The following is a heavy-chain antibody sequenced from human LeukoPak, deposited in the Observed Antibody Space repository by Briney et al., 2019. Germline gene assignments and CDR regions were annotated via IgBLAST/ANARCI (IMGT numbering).Heavy chain of an antibody. V-gene: IGHV1-2*02. D-gene: IGHD3-9*01. Sequence: ASVKVSCKASGYTFTGYYMHWVRQAPGQGLEWMGWINPNSGGTNYAQKFQGRVTMTRDTPISTAYMELSRLRSDDTAVYYCAIKTDYDILTGYQYYYYYGMDVWGQGTTVTVSS. J-gene: IGHJ6*02. CDR2: INPNSGGT. CDR3: AIKTDYDILTGYQYYYYYGMDV. CDR1: GYTFTGYY.